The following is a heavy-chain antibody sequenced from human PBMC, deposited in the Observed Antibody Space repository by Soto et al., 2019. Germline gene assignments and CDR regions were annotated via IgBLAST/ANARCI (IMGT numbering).Heavy chain of an antibody. CDR2: IYYSGNT. CDR1: CGSVNNGSSC. D-gene: IGHD1-26*01. CDR3: ARDDIVGAANWYFDL. Sequence: SETLSLTWTVSCGSVNNGSSCWSCIRQPPGKGLEWIGYIYYSGNTNHNPSLKSRVTMSVDRSRNQFSLRLSSVTAADTAVYYCARDDIVGAANWYFDLWGRGTLVTVSS. J-gene: IGHJ2*01. V-gene: IGHV4-61*01.